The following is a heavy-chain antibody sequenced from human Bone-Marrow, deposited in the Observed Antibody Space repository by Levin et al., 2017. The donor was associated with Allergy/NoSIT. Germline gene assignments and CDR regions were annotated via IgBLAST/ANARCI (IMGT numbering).Heavy chain of an antibody. CDR2: ISYDGSNK. Sequence: GESLKISCAASGFTFSSYGMHWVRQAPGKGLEWVAVISYDGSNKYYADSVKGRFTISRDNSKNTLYLQMNSLRAEDTAVYYCAKERRYYDSSGFLLYYFDYWGQGTLVTVSS. J-gene: IGHJ4*02. V-gene: IGHV3-30*18. D-gene: IGHD3-22*01. CDR1: GFTFSSYG. CDR3: AKERRYYDSSGFLLYYFDY.